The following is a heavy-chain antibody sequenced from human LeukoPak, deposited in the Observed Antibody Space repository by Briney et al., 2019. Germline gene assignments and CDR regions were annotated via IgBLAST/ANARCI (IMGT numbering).Heavy chain of an antibody. J-gene: IGHJ4*02. CDR1: GFTFSDDV. V-gene: IGHV3-23*01. CDR3: AKGSSSWLLNHWDY. D-gene: IGHD6-13*01. CDR2: ITTHA. Sequence: PGGSLRLSCAASGFTFSDDVMSWVRQAPGKGLEWVAVITTHAYYADSVRGRFTLYLQMSSVSAGDTAVYYCAKGSSSWLLNHWDYWGQGTLVTVSS.